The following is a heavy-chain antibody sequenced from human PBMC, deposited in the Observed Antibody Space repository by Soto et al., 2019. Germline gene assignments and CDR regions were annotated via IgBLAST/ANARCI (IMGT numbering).Heavy chain of an antibody. J-gene: IGHJ5*02. CDR2: INAGNGNT. D-gene: IGHD6-25*01. V-gene: IGHV1-3*01. CDR3: ARDRGGDGYWHH. Sequence: ASVKVSCKASGYTFTSYAMHWVRQAPGQRLEWMGWINAGNGNTKYSQKFQGRVTITRDTSASTAYMELSSLRSEDTAVYYCARDRGGDGYWHHWSQGTLVTVSS. CDR1: GYTFTSYA.